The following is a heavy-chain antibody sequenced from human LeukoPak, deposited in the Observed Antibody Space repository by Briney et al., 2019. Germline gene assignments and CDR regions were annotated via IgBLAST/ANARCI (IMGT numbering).Heavy chain of an antibody. CDR1: GYTFSDYD. V-gene: IGHV1-8*01. CDR2: INPNSGNA. Sequence: GASVKVSCKASGYTFSDYDINWVRQAPGQGLEWMGWINPNSGNAGYAQKFQGRVTMTRNTSISTAYMELSSLRSEDTAVYYCARAIAWGGSSYSYYYMDVWDKGTTVTVSS. CDR3: ARAIAWGGSSYSYYYMDV. J-gene: IGHJ6*03. D-gene: IGHD1-26*01.